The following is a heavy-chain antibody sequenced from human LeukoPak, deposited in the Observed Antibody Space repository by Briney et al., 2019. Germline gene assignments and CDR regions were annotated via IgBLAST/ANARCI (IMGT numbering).Heavy chain of an antibody. J-gene: IGHJ4*02. Sequence: GGSLRLSCAATGCTFSSYALSWVRQPAGKELYWFSAISGSGTGTYYADSVKGRFTISSDNSKNTLYQQLNRLRAEDAAVYYGAKEGGTGTRFDYWGQGTLVTVSS. CDR2: ISGSGTGT. V-gene: IGHV3-23*01. CDR3: AKEGGTGTRFDY. D-gene: IGHD1-7*01. CDR1: GCTFSSYA.